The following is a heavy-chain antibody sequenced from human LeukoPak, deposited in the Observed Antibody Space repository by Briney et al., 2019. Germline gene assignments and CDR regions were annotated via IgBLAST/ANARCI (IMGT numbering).Heavy chain of an antibody. CDR2: XXPNSGGT. D-gene: IGHD6-19*01. Sequence: ASVKVSCKASGYTFTGYYMHWVRQAPGQGLXXXXXXXPNSGGTNYAQKFQGRVTMTRDTSISTAYMELSRLRSDDTAVYYCARDSDSSGWYWINWFDPWGQGTLVTVSS. CDR1: GYTFTGYY. J-gene: IGHJ5*02. V-gene: IGHV1-2*02. CDR3: ARDSDSSGWYWINWFDP.